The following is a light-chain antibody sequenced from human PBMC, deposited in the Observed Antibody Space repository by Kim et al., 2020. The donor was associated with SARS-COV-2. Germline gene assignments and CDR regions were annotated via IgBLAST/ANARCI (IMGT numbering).Light chain of an antibody. CDR2: GAS. CDR3: QQYNNWPRT. Sequence: ETVMTQSPATLSVSPGERATLSCRASQSVSSNLAWNQQKPGQAPRLLIYGASTRAAGIPARFRGSGSGTEFTLTISSLQSEDFAVYYCQQYNNWPRTFGQGTKVDIK. V-gene: IGKV3-15*01. CDR1: QSVSSN. J-gene: IGKJ1*01.